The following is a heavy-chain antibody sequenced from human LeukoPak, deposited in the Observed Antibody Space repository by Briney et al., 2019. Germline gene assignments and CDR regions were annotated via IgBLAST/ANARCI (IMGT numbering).Heavy chain of an antibody. D-gene: IGHD3-9*01. Sequence: GGSLRLSCAASGFTFSDYYMSWIRQAPGKGLEWFSYISSSGSTIYYADSVKGRFTISRDNAKNSLYLQMNSLRAEDTAVYYCARAMEGYDILTGYQYYFDYWGQGTLVTVSS. CDR3: ARAMEGYDILTGYQYYFDY. J-gene: IGHJ4*02. CDR2: ISSSGSTI. CDR1: GFTFSDYY. V-gene: IGHV3-11*04.